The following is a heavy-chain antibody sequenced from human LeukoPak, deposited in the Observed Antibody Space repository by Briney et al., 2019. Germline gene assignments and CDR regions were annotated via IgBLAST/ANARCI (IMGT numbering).Heavy chain of an antibody. CDR3: ARYPSDIVVVPAAIGHFDY. D-gene: IGHD2-2*01. CDR2: ISAYNGNT. J-gene: IGHJ4*02. V-gene: IGHV1-18*04. Sequence: ASVKVSCKASGYTFSSYYMHWVRQAPGQGLEWMGWISAYNGNTNYAQKLQGRVTMTTDTSTSTAYMELRSLRSDDTAVYYCARYPSDIVVVPAAIGHFDYWGQGTLVTVSS. CDR1: GYTFSSYY.